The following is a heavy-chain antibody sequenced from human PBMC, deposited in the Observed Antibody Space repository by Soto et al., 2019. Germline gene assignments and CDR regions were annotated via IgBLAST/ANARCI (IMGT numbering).Heavy chain of an antibody. CDR2: IIPILGIA. CDR1: GYTFTGYY. V-gene: IGHV1-69*04. Sequence: GASVKVSCKASGYTFTGYYMHWVRQAPGQGLEWMGRIIPILGIANYAQKFQGRVTITAGKSTSTAYMELSSLRSEDTAVYYCARDKITGLFDYWGQGTLVTVSS. J-gene: IGHJ4*02. CDR3: ARDKITGLFDY. D-gene: IGHD2-8*02.